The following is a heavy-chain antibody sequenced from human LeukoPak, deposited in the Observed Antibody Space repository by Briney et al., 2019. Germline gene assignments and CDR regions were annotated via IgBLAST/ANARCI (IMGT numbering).Heavy chain of an antibody. J-gene: IGHJ4*02. CDR2: ISTSGTT. CDR3: AREATVAGATII. CDR1: GGSVTTYY. D-gene: IGHD1-26*01. V-gene: IGHV4-4*07. Sequence: PSETLSLTCTVSGGSVTTYYWSWIRQSAGKGLEWIGHISTSGTTTYNPSLKSRVTMSVDTSKNQFSLKLTSVTAADTAVYYWAREATVAGATIIWGQGTLVTVSS.